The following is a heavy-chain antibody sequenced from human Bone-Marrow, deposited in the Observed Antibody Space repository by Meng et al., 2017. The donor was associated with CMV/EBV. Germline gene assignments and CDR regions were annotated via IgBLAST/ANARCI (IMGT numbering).Heavy chain of an antibody. CDR1: GFTFSSYA. V-gene: IGHV3-30*04. J-gene: IGHJ6*01. D-gene: IGHD2-21*01. Sequence: GGSLRLSCAASGFTFSSYAMHWVRQAPGKGLEWVAVISYDGSNKYYADSVKGRFTISRDNSKNTLYLQMNSLRAEDTAVYYCARDHIVVAIATFDPDWYYGMAVWGQGNTVNGAS. CDR2: ISYDGSNK. CDR3: ARDHIVVAIATFDPDWYYGMAV.